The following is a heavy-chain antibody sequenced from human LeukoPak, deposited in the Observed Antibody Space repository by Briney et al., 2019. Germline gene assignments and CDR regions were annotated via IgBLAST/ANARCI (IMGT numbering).Heavy chain of an antibody. J-gene: IGHJ4*02. CDR2: IRYDGSNK. CDR3: AISRDGYNLFYFDY. V-gene: IGHV3-30*02. CDR1: GFTFSSYG. Sequence: GGSLRLSSAASGFTFSSYGMHWVSQAPGKGLEWVAFIRYDGSNKYYADSVKGRFTIPRDNSKNTLYLQMNSLRAEDTAVYYCAISRDGYNLFYFDYWGQGTLVTVSS. D-gene: IGHD5-24*01.